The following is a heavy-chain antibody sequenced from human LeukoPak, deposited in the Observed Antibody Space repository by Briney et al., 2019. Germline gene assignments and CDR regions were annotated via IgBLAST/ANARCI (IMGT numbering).Heavy chain of an antibody. CDR2: ISYDGSNK. CDR3: ARDQHYYDSSGYPXFDP. D-gene: IGHD3-22*01. V-gene: IGHV3-30-3*01. Sequence: GGSLRLSCAASGFTFSSYAMHWVRQAPGKGLEWVAVISYDGSNKYYADSVKGRFTISRDNSKNTLYLQMNSLRAEDTAVYYCARDQHYYDSSGYPXFDPWGQGTLVTVSS. CDR1: GFTFSSYA. J-gene: IGHJ5*02.